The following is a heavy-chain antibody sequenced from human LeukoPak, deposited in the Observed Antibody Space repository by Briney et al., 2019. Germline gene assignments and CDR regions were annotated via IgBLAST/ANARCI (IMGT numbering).Heavy chain of an antibody. J-gene: IGHJ6*02. CDR1: GYTFTSYG. V-gene: IGHV1-18*01. D-gene: IGHD4-23*01. CDR2: ISAYNGNT. CDR3: ARDGEDYGGGYYYYGMDV. Sequence: GASVKVSCKASGYTFTSYGISWVRQAPGQGLEWMGWISAYNGNTNYAQKLQGRVTMTTDTSTSTAYMELRSLRSDDTAVYYCARDGEDYGGGYYYYGMDVWGQGTTVTVSS.